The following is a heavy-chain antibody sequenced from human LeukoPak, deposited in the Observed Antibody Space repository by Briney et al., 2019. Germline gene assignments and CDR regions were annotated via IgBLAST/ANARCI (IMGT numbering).Heavy chain of an antibody. CDR1: GFTFSSYS. Sequence: PGGSLRLSCAASGFTFSSYSMNWVRQAPGKGLEWVSSISSSSSYIYYADSVKGRFTISRDNAKNSLYLQMNSLRAEDTAVYYCARERIVGATLGYFQHWGQGTLVTVSS. CDR3: ARERIVGATLGYFQH. CDR2: ISSSSSYI. V-gene: IGHV3-21*01. D-gene: IGHD1-26*01. J-gene: IGHJ1*01.